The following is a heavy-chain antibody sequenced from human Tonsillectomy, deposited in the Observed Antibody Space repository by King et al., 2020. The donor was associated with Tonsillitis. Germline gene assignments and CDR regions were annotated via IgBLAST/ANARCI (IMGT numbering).Heavy chain of an antibody. Sequence: VQLVESGGGLVQPGGPLRPSGFASGSPFTSYAWGWFGRPPGRGRVGCPGFSVRGGGTFYADSVKGRFTISRDNSKNSLYMEMNSLRPEDTAVYYCANPRFRVAVSGTGWGQGTLVTVSS. CDR3: ANPRFRVAVSGTG. V-gene: IGHV3-23*04. CDR1: GSPFTSYA. J-gene: IGHJ4*02. CDR2: FSVRGGGT. D-gene: IGHD6-19*01.